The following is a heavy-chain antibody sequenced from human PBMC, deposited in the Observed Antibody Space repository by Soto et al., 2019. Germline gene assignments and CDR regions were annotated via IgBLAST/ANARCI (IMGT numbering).Heavy chain of an antibody. CDR3: ARKGIVEXRNHDAFDI. D-gene: IGHD1-26*01. V-gene: IGHV3-23*04. J-gene: IGHJ3*02. CDR2: VGDGGGRT. Sequence: EVQLVESGGGLVQPGVSLRLSCEASGFTFSNYGMSWVRQGPGKGLEWVSTVGDGGGRTYYADSVKGRFTISRDNSKNTLVLQMNSLRAEDTAIYYGARKGIVEXRNHDAFDIWGQGTMVIVSS. CDR1: GFTFSNYG.